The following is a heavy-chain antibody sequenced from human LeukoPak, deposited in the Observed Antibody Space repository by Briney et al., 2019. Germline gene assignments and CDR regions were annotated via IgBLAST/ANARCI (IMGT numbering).Heavy chain of an antibody. Sequence: PGGSLRLSCAASGFTFSSYSMNWVRQAPGKGLEWVSHITASGTAMFYADSVKGRFTISRDNAKNSLYLQMNSLRAEDTAVYYCARDQGDDGMAYWGQGTLVTVSS. V-gene: IGHV3-48*01. CDR2: ITASGTAM. CDR3: ARDQGDDGMAY. CDR1: GFTFSSYS. J-gene: IGHJ4*02. D-gene: IGHD3-16*01.